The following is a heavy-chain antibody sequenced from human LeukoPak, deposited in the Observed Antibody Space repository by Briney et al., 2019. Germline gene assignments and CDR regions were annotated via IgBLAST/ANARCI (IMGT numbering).Heavy chain of an antibody. CDR3: AKDNSSGYYRHLDY. V-gene: IGHV3-9*01. D-gene: IGHD3-22*01. CDR1: GFTFHDYG. Sequence: GGSLRLSCVASGFTFHDYGIHWVRQAPGKGLEWVSGISWNSRSIGYADSVKGRFTFSRDNAKNSLYLQMNSLRVEDTAFYYCAKDNSSGYYRHLDYCGQGIQVTVSS. CDR2: ISWNSRSI. J-gene: IGHJ4*02.